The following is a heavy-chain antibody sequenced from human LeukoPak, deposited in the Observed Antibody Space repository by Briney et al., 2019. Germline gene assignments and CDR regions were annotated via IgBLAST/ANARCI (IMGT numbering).Heavy chain of an antibody. CDR2: IWYDGSNK. V-gene: IGHV3-33*08. Sequence: GGSLRLSCAASGFTFSSYSMNWVRQAPGKGLEWVAVIWYDGSNKYYADSVKGRFTISRDNSKNTLYLQMNSLRAEDTAVYYCAREWAQQQPQGYGMDVWGQGTTVTVSS. CDR3: AREWAQQQPQGYGMDV. J-gene: IGHJ6*02. CDR1: GFTFSSYS. D-gene: IGHD6-13*01.